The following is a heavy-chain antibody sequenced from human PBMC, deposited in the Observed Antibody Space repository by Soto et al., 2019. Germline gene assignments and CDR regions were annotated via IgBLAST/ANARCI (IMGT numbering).Heavy chain of an antibody. CDR1: GFTFSSYS. J-gene: IGHJ4*02. Sequence: PGGSLRLSCAASGFTFSSYSMNWVRQAPGKGLEWVSSISSSSSYIYYADSVKGRFTISRDNAKNSLYLQMNSLRAEDTAVYYCASAAYYYDSSGKDYWGQGTLVTVSS. CDR2: ISSSSSYI. CDR3: ASAAYYYDSSGKDY. D-gene: IGHD3-22*01. V-gene: IGHV3-21*01.